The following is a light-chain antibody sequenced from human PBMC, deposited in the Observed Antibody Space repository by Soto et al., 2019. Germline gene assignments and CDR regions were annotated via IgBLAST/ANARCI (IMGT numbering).Light chain of an antibody. J-gene: IGLJ1*01. CDR2: DVS. V-gene: IGLV2-14*01. CDR1: SSDVGGYNY. Sequence: SALTHPAAVSGSPGQSITISCTGTSSDVGGYNYVSWYQQHPGKAPKLMIYDVSNRPSGVSNRFSGSKSGNTASLTISGLQAEDEAGYYCSSYTSNSRNVFGNGTKVTVL. CDR3: SSYTSNSRNV.